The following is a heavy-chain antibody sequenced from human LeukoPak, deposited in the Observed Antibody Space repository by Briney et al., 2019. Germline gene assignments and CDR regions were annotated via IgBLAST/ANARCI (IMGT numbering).Heavy chain of an antibody. CDR2: IWYDGSHT. CDR1: GFSFSSYG. CDR3: VRGGYCSGTSCAHYDGMDV. V-gene: IGHV3-33*01. D-gene: IGHD2-2*01. Sequence: GGSLRLSCAASGFSFSSYGMRWVRQVPGKGLEWVGDIWYDGSHTYYADSVKGRFTISRDNSMNTLYMQMNSLRGEDAAVYYCVRGGYCSGTSCAHYDGMDVWGQGTTVTVSS. J-gene: IGHJ6*02.